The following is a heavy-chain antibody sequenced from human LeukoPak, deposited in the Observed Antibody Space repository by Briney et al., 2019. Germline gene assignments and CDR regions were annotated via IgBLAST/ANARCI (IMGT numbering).Heavy chain of an antibody. CDR3: AKRGVVIRVILVGFHKEAYYFDS. D-gene: IGHD3-10*01. CDR2: LSGSGGGT. V-gene: IGHV3-23*01. CDR1: GITLSNYG. Sequence: GGSLRLSCAVSGITLSNYGMSWVRQAPGKGLEWVAGLSGSGGGTNYADSVKGRFTISRDNAKNTLYLQMNCLRAEDTAVYFCAKRGVVIRVILVGFHKEAYYFDSWGQGALVTVSS. J-gene: IGHJ4*02.